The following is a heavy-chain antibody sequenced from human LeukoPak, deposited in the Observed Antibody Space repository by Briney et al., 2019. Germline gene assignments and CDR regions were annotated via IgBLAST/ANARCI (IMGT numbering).Heavy chain of an antibody. J-gene: IGHJ4*02. CDR1: GFTFSSYE. V-gene: IGHV3-48*03. D-gene: IGHD2-2*01. Sequence: GGSLRLSCAASGFTFSSYEMNWVRQAPGKGLEWVSYISSSGSTIYYADSVKGRFTISRDNAKNSLYLQMSSLRAEDTAVYYCVKDADIVVVPAAIGLVARDTSSNFDYWGQGTLVTVSS. CDR2: ISSSGSTI. CDR3: VKDADIVVVPAAIGLVARDTSSNFDY.